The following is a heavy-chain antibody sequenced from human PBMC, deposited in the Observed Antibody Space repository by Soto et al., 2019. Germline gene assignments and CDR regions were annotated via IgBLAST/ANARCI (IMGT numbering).Heavy chain of an antibody. CDR1: GGSISSGDYD. V-gene: IGHV4-30-4*01. J-gene: IGHJ4*02. CDR3: ARYQEYGRAFDF. Sequence: PSETLSLTCTVSGGSISSGDYDWSWSRQPPGKVLEWFGYIYYTGNTYYNPTLKSRLTISVDTSRNQFSLKPSSVTAADTAVYYCARYQEYGRAFDFWGQGTLVTVSS. D-gene: IGHD2-2*01. CDR2: IYYTGNT.